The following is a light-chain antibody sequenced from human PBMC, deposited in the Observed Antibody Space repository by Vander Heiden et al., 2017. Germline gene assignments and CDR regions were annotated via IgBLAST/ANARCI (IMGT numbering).Light chain of an antibody. Sequence: DIQMTQSRSSLSASVGDRVTITCRASQSISSYLNWYQQKPGKAPKLLIYAASSLQIGVPSRLSGSGPPTHFTLSIIILLLADFATYFSQQSDSTPKTFGEGTKVEIK. CDR3: QQSDSTPKT. V-gene: IGKV1-39*01. J-gene: IGKJ4*02. CDR2: AAS. CDR1: QSISSY.